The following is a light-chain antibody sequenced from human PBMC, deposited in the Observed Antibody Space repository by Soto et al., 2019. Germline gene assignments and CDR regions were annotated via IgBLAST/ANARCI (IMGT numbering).Light chain of an antibody. V-gene: IGKV1-9*01. CDR1: QGISSY. Sequence: DIQLTQSPSFLSASVRDRVTITCRASQGISSYLAWYQQKPGKAPKLLIYAASTLQSGVPLRFSGSGSGTEFTLTISSLQPEDFATYYCQQLNTYPLTFGGGTKVELK. CDR2: AAS. CDR3: QQLNTYPLT. J-gene: IGKJ4*01.